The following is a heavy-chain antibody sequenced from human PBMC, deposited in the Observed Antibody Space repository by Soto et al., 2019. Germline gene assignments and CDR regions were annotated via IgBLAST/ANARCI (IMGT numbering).Heavy chain of an antibody. J-gene: IGHJ4*02. Sequence: EVQLLESGGGLVQPGGSLRLSCAASGFTFSSYAMSWVRQAPGKGLEWVSAISGSGGSTYYADSVKGRFTISRDNSKNTLYLQMSSLRAEDTAVYYCAKWGRASIAARPERGDYWGQGTLVTVSS. CDR3: AKWGRASIAARPERGDY. CDR2: ISGSGGST. V-gene: IGHV3-23*01. D-gene: IGHD6-6*01. CDR1: GFTFSSYA.